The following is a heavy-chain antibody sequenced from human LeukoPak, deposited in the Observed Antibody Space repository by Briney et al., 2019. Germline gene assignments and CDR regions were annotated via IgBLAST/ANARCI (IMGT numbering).Heavy chain of an antibody. J-gene: IGHJ4*02. D-gene: IGHD4-11*01. CDR1: GFTLSSFS. Sequence: GGSLRLSCAASGFTLSSFSMSWVRPPPGGGLEWGSSISSISTYIYNADSVKGRSTISRDNAKNSLYRQMNSLRAEDTAVYYCARDGSTVTHYHCDYCGQGTLVTASS. CDR2: ISSISTYI. CDR3: ARDGSTVTHYHCDY. V-gene: IGHV3-21*01.